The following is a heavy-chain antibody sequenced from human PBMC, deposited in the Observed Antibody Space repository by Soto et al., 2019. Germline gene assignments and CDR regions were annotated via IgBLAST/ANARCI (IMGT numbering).Heavy chain of an antibody. V-gene: IGHV1-18*04. J-gene: IGHJ4*02. CDR2: ISAYNGNT. D-gene: IGHD6-19*01. CDR1: GYTFTSYS. CDR3: ARDLAVGLVDY. Sequence: QVQLVQSGAEVKKPGASVKVSCKASGYTFTSYSISWVRQAAGQGLEWMGWISAYNGNTKYAQKPQGRVTMTTATSPSTAHVEPRSLSADETAVYSCARDLAVGLVDYWGQGTLVTVSS.